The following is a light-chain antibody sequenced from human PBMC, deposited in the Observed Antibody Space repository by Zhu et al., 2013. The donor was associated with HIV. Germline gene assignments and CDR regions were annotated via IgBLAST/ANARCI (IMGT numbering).Light chain of an antibody. J-gene: IGKJ4*01. Sequence: DIQMTQSPSSLSASVGDRVIITCRANEDINNYLVWYQEKTGRPPKLLIYAASTLQSGVPSRFNASGSGTDFSLTISSLQPDDVATYVCQNYNRAPLTFGRGTEV. CDR1: EDINNY. CDR3: QNYNRAPLT. V-gene: IGKV1-27*01. CDR2: AAS.